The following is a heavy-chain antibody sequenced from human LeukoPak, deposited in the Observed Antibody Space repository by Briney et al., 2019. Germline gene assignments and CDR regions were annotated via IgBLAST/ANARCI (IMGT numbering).Heavy chain of an antibody. CDR1: GDSLSSRGYY. D-gene: IGHD3-10*01. CDR3: ARGAVPGVMDYDY. Sequence: SQTLSLTCTVSGDSLSSRGYYWAWIRQHPGKGLEWIGYIYYSGSTYYNPSLKSRLTMSVDTSKNQFSLKLSSVTAADTGVYHCARGAVPGVMDYDYWGQGTLVSVSS. CDR2: IYYSGST. J-gene: IGHJ4*02. V-gene: IGHV4-31*03.